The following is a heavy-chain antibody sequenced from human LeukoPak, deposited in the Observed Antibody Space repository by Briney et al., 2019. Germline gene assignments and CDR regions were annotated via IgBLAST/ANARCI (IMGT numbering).Heavy chain of an antibody. Sequence: PGGSLRLSCAASGFTFSGFAMTWVRQAPGKGLEWVSSIGSDYKTHYSESVKGRFTISRDNSKNTLYLQMNSLRAEDTAVYYCYILTGHLDYWGQGTLVTVSS. CDR1: GFTFSGFA. V-gene: IGHV3-23*01. CDR3: YILTGHLDY. J-gene: IGHJ4*02. CDR2: IGSDYKT. D-gene: IGHD3-9*01.